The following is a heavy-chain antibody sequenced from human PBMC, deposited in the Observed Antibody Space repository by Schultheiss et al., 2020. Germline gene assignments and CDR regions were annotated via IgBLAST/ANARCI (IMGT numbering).Heavy chain of an antibody. D-gene: IGHD5-24*01. CDR3: AKPDGLILPGGDR. J-gene: IGHJ5*02. CDR2: IKQDGSVK. Sequence: GSLRLSCAASGFTFSSYWMSWVRQAPGKGLEWVANIKQDGSVKYHVDSVRGRFTISRDNAKNSLYLQMNSLRAEDTAVYYCAKPDGLILPGGDRWGQGTLVTVSS. CDR1: GFTFSSYW. V-gene: IGHV3-7*03.